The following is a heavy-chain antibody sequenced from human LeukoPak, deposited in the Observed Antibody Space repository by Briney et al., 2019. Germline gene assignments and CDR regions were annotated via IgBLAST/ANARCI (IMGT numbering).Heavy chain of an antibody. CDR2: ISVYNGNT. V-gene: IGHV1-18*01. CDR1: GYTFTNYG. Sequence: GASVKVSCKASGYTFTNYGISWVRQAPGQGLEWMGWISVYNGNTNYAQRLQGGVTMTTDTSTSTAYMELRSLRSDDTAVYYCARPRRCSSTTCTDAFDIWGQGTMVTVSS. J-gene: IGHJ3*02. CDR3: ARPRRCSSTTCTDAFDI. D-gene: IGHD2-2*01.